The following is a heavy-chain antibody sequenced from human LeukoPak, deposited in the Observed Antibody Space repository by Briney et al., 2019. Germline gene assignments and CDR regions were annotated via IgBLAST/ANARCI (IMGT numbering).Heavy chain of an antibody. CDR3: AKGDFYGSGRDYYYYMDV. J-gene: IGHJ6*03. CDR2: ISGSGGRT. Sequence: PGGSLRLSCAASGFTFSRYGMSWVRQAPGQGLEWVSAISGSGGRTYYADSVKGRFTISGDNSKNTLYLQMNSLRAEDTAVYNCAKGDFYGSGRDYYYYMDVWGKGTTVTISS. D-gene: IGHD3-10*01. V-gene: IGHV3-23*01. CDR1: GFTFSRYG.